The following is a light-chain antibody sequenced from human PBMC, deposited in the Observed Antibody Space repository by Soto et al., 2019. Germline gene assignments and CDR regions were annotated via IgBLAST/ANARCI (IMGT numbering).Light chain of an antibody. CDR2: DAS. Sequence: EIVLTQSPATLSLSPGERATLSCRASQSVRSSLAWYQQKPGLAPTLLISDASSRASGVPDRFTGGGSGTDFTLTIRRLEPEDFAVYYCQQYTADSPITFGQGTRLEI. CDR3: QQYTADSPIT. J-gene: IGKJ5*01. CDR1: QSVRSS. V-gene: IGKV3D-20*01.